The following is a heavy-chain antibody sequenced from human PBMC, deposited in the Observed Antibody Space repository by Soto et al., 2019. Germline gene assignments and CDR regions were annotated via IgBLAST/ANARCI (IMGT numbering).Heavy chain of an antibody. V-gene: IGHV3-11*06. Sequence: GGSLRLSCAASGFTFSDYYMSWIRQAPGKGLEWVSYISSSSSYTNYADSVKGRFTISRDNAKNSLYLQMNSLRAEDTAVYYCAREGQPHYYASSGYYYDYWGQGTLVTVSS. CDR3: AREGQPHYYASSGYYYDY. CDR2: ISSSSSYT. D-gene: IGHD3-22*01. CDR1: GFTFSDYY. J-gene: IGHJ4*02.